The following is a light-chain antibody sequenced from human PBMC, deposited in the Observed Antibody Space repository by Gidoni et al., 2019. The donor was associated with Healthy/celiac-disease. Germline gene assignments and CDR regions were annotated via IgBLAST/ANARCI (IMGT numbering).Light chain of an antibody. CDR2: QDS. CDR3: QAWDSSTASYV. Sequence: SYELTQPPSVSLSPGQTASITSSGDKSGDKYACWYQQKPGQSPVLVIYQDSKRPSGIPERFSGSNSGNTATLTISGTQAMDEADYYCQAWDSSTASYVFGTGTKVTVL. J-gene: IGLJ1*01. V-gene: IGLV3-1*01. CDR1: KSGDKY.